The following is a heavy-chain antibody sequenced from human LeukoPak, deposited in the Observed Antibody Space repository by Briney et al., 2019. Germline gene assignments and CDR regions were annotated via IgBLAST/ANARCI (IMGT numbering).Heavy chain of an antibody. CDR2: IKQDGSEK. J-gene: IGHJ4*02. CDR3: ARFAVPAARLYYLDY. Sequence: GGSLRLSCAASGFTFSSYWMSWVRQAPGKGLEWVANIKQDGSEKYYVDSVKGRFTISRDNAKNSLYLQMNSLRAEDTTVYYCARFAVPAARLYYLDYWGQGTLVTVSS. V-gene: IGHV3-7*03. CDR1: GFTFSSYW. D-gene: IGHD2-2*01.